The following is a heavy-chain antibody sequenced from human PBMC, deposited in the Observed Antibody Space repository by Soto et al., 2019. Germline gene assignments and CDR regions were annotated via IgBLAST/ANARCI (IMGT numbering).Heavy chain of an antibody. CDR2: IIPIFGKA. J-gene: IGHJ4*02. CDR3: ASVLGQWLGTGVDY. Sequence: QVQLVQSGAEVKKPGSSVKVSCKASGGTFSSYAISWVRQAPGQGREWMGGIIPIFGKANYAQKFQGRVTITADEHTSTAYMELSSLRSEDTAVYYCASVLGQWLGTGVDYWGQGTLVSVSS. V-gene: IGHV1-69*01. CDR1: GGTFSSYA. D-gene: IGHD6-19*01.